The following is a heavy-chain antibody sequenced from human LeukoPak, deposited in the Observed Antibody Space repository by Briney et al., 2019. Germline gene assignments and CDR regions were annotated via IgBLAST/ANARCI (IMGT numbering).Heavy chain of an antibody. CDR2: INHSGST. J-gene: IGHJ4*02. V-gene: IGHV4-34*01. CDR1: GGSFSGYY. CDR3: ARVPVAVAGSYYFDY. D-gene: IGHD6-19*01. Sequence: SETLSPTCAVYGGSFSGYYWSWIRQPPGKGLEWIGEINHSGSTNYNPSLKSRVTISVDTSKNQFSLKLSSVTAADTAVYYCARVPVAVAGSYYFDYWGQGTLVTVSS.